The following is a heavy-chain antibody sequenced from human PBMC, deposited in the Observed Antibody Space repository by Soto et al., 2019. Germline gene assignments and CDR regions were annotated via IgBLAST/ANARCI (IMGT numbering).Heavy chain of an antibody. CDR3: TRGLRVGSYFDY. D-gene: IGHD1-26*01. CDR1: EFTFDDYA. CDR2: IRSKAHGGTT. V-gene: IGHV3-49*04. J-gene: IGHJ4*02. Sequence: EVHLVESGGDLVQPGRSLRLSCTASEFTFDDYAMLWVRQAPGKGLEWVSFIRSKAHGGTTEYAASVKGRFTISRDDSKSIAFLQMNSLQTEDTAMYYCTRGLRVGSYFDYWGQGTLVTVSS.